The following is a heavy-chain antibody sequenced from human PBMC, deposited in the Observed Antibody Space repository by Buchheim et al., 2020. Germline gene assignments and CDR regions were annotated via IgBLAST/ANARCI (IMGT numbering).Heavy chain of an antibody. CDR2: IYHSGRT. D-gene: IGHD3-10*01. J-gene: IGHJ5*02. CDR1: GGSISSSNW. V-gene: IGHV4-4*02. Sequence: QVQLQESGPGLVKPSGTLSLICVVSGGSISSSNWWSWVRQPPGKGLEWIGEIYHSGRTKYNPSLKSRVTIPVEKSKNQFSLKLSSVTAADTAVYYCASQLVLDYGSGTRNWFDPWGQGTL. CDR3: ASQLVLDYGSGTRNWFDP.